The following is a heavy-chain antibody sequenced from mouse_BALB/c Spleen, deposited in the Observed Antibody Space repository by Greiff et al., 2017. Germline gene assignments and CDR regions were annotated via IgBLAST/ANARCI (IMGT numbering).Heavy chain of an antibody. CDR1: GYSITSDYA. J-gene: IGHJ4*01. V-gene: IGHV3-2*02. CDR2: ISYSGST. Sequence: EVKLLESGPGLVKPSQSLSLTCTVTGYSITSDYAWNWIRQFPGNKLEWMGYISYSGSTSYNPSLKSRISITRDTSKNQFFLQLNSVTTEDTATYYCARYRYYEGGAMDYWGQGTSVTVSS. D-gene: IGHD2-14*01. CDR3: ARYRYYEGGAMDY.